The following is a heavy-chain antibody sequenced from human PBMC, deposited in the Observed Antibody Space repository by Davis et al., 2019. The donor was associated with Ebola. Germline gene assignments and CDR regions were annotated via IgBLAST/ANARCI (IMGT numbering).Heavy chain of an antibody. D-gene: IGHD3-3*01. V-gene: IGHV4-30-4*01. J-gene: IGHJ6*04. CDR1: GGSISSGDYY. Sequence: MPSETLSLTCTVSGGSISSGDYYWTWIRQPPGKGLEWIGYISYSGTTHYDPSLKSRLTISVDMSKNQFSLKLTSVTAADTAVYYCARDLKIFRFGEYDYGMDVWGKGTTVTVSS. CDR3: ARDLKIFRFGEYDYGMDV. CDR2: ISYSGTT.